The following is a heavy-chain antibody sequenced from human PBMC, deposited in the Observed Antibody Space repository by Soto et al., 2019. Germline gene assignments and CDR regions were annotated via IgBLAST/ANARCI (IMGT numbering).Heavy chain of an antibody. CDR1: GGSISSYY. CDR3: ARGGIVATIRLFDYYYYGMDV. D-gene: IGHD5-12*01. Sequence: SETLSLTCTVSGGSISSYYWRWIRQPPGKGLEWIGYIYYSGSTNYNPSLKSRVTISVDTSKNQFSLKLSSVTAADTAVYYCARGGIVATIRLFDYYYYGMDVWGQGTTVTV. J-gene: IGHJ6*02. CDR2: IYYSGST. V-gene: IGHV4-59*01.